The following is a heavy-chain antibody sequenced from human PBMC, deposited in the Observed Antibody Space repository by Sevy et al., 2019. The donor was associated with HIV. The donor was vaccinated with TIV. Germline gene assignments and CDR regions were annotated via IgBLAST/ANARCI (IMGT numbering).Heavy chain of an antibody. CDR1: GGSFSGYY. D-gene: IGHD1-26*01. Sequence: SETLSLTCVVHGGSFSGYYWNWIRQPPGKGLEWIGEINHSGSTNYNPSLRSRVTMSADTSKNQFSLKLSFVTAADTAMYYCARGNSGSYGWFDPWGQGTLVTVSS. J-gene: IGHJ5*02. V-gene: IGHV4-34*01. CDR3: ARGNSGSYGWFDP. CDR2: INHSGST.